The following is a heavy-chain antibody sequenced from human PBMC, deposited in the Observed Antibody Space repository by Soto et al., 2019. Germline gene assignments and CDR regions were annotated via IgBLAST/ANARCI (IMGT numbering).Heavy chain of an antibody. V-gene: IGHV4-31*03. CDR1: GGPITNY. D-gene: IGHD4-17*01. CDR3: ARVNFDYVTGMDV. J-gene: IGHJ6*02. Sequence: QVQLQESGPGLVEPSQTLSLTCTVSGGPITNYWSWIRQHPGKGLEWIGYIYGSGSTYYNPSLKSRRILSLDTAKTPLPRKLTSVTAADTAVYYCARVNFDYVTGMDVWGPGTTVTVSS. CDR2: IYGSGST.